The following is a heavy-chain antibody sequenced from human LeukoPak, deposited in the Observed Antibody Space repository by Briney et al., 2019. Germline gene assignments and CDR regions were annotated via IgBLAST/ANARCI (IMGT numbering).Heavy chain of an antibody. D-gene: IGHD2-15*01. Sequence: SETLSLTCTVSGGSIRSSTYYWGWIRQPPGKGLEWIGSIYSSGSTHYNPSLKSPVTVSVDTSKNQFSLNLSSVTAADTAVYYCARSSSGGSCFDSWGQGTLVTVSS. J-gene: IGHJ4*02. CDR1: GGSIRSSTYY. CDR3: ARSSSGGSCFDS. V-gene: IGHV4-39*01. CDR2: IYSSGST.